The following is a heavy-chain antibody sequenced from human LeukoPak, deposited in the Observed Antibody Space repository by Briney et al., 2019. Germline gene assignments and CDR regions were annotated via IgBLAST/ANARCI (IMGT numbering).Heavy chain of an antibody. CDR1: GFTFSSYA. CDR2: ISYDGSNK. J-gene: IGHJ4*02. Sequence: GRSLRLSCAASGFTFSSYAMHWVRQAPGKGLEWVAVISYDGSNKYYADSVKGQFTISRDNSKNTLYLQMNSLRAEDTAVYYCARASKVATEFDYWGQGALVTVSS. CDR3: ARASKVATEFDY. V-gene: IGHV3-30*04. D-gene: IGHD5-12*01.